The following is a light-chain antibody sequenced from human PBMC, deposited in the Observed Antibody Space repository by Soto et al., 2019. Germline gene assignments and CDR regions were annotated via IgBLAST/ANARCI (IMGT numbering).Light chain of an antibody. CDR1: TGAVTSGYY. V-gene: IGLV7-43*01. CDR2: SQS. J-gene: IGLJ2*01. CDR3: LLYYGGALV. Sequence: QTVVTQEPSLTVSPGGTGTLTCASSTGAVTSGYYPNWFQQKPGQATRALIYSQSNKHSWTPARFSGSLLGGKAALTLSGVQPEDEAEYYGLLYYGGALVFGGGTKLTVL.